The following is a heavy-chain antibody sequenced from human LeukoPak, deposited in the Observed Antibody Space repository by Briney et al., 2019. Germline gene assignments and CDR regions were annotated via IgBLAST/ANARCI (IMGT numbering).Heavy chain of an antibody. V-gene: IGHV4-30-4*01. Sequence: PSQTLSLTCTVSGGSISSGDYYWSWIRQPPGKGLEWIGYIYYSGSTYYNPSLKSRVTISVDTSKSQFSLKLSSVTAADTAVYYCARGGAYYYDSSGYFGYWGQGTLVTVSS. D-gene: IGHD3-22*01. CDR1: GGSISSGDYY. CDR2: IYYSGST. CDR3: ARGGAYYYDSSGYFGY. J-gene: IGHJ4*02.